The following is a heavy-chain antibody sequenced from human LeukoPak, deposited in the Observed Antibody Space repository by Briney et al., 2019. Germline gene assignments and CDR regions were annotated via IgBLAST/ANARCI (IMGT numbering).Heavy chain of an antibody. D-gene: IGHD6-6*01. V-gene: IGHV4-38-2*02. CDR2: MYHSGST. Sequence: SETLSLTCTVSGYSISSGYYWGWIRQPPGRGLEWIGSMYHSGSTYYNPSLKSRVTISVDTSKNQFSLKLSSVTAADTAVYYCARRGAARFDYWGQGTLVTVSS. J-gene: IGHJ4*02. CDR3: ARRGAARFDY. CDR1: GYSISSGYY.